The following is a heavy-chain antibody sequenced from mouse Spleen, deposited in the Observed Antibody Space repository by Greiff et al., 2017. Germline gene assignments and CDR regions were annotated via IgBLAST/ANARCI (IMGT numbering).Heavy chain of an antibody. J-gene: IGHJ2*01. V-gene: IGHV5-9-1*01. CDR2: ISSGGSYT. CDR3: AREMKYFDY. Sequence: EVKLMESGGGLVKPGGSLKLSCAASGFTFSSYAMSWVRQTPEKRLEWVATISSGGSYTYYPDSVKGRFTISRDNAKNTLYLQMSSLRSEDTAMYYCAREMKYFDYWGQGTTLTVSS. CDR1: GFTFSSYA.